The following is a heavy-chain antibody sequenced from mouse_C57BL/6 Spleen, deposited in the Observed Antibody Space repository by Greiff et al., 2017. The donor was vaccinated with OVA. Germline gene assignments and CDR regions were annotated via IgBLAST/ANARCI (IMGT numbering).Heavy chain of an antibody. J-gene: IGHJ2*01. D-gene: IGHD2-2*01. V-gene: IGHV5-16*01. Sequence: LMESEGGLVQPGSSMKLSCTASGFTFSDYYMAWVRQVPEKGLEWVANINYDGSSTYYLDSLKSRFILSRDNETNILYLQMSRLKSEDTATYYCARQFYYGYDGYYFDYWGQGTTLTVSS. CDR1: GFTFSDYY. CDR3: ARQFYYGYDGYYFDY. CDR2: INYDGSST.